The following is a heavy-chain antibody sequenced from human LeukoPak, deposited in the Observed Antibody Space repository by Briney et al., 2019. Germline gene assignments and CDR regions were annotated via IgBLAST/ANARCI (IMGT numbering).Heavy chain of an antibody. D-gene: IGHD3-16*02. CDR2: INSDGGST. CDR1: GFTFSSYW. CDR3: ARGELWFVSALDI. J-gene: IGHJ3*02. V-gene: IGHV3-74*03. Sequence: PGGSLRLSCAASGFTFSSYWMHWVRQVPGKGLVWVSRINSDGGSTTYADSVKGRFTISRDNAKNTLYLQMNSLRAEDTAVYYCARGELWFVSALDIWGQGTMVTVSS.